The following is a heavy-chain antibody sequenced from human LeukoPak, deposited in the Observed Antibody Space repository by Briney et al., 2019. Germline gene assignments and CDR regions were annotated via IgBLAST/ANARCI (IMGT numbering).Heavy chain of an antibody. D-gene: IGHD2-15*01. CDR1: GGSFSGYY. CDR2: INHSGST. CDR3: ARGPTVGDLGYCSGGSCYSYWFDP. J-gene: IGHJ5*02. Sequence: SETLSLTCAVYGGSFSGYYWSWIRQPPGKGLGWIGEINHSGSTNYNPSLKSRVTISVDTSKNQFSLKLSSVAAADTAVYYCARGPTVGDLGYCSGGSCYSYWFDPWGQGTLVTVSS. V-gene: IGHV4-34*01.